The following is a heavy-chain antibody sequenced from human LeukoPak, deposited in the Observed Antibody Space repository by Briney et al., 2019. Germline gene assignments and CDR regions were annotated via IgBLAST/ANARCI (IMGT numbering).Heavy chain of an antibody. D-gene: IGHD3-10*01. CDR2: IYPGDSDT. CDR3: ARQGVQSGSYYYGSGSPNWFDP. J-gene: IGHJ5*02. V-gene: IGHV5-51*01. Sequence: GESLKISCKGSGYSFTSYWIGWVRQMPGKGLEWMGIIYPGDSDTSYSPSFQGQVTISADKSITTAYLQWSSLKASDTAMYYCARQGVQSGSYYYGSGSPNWFDPWGQGTLVTVSS. CDR1: GYSFTSYW.